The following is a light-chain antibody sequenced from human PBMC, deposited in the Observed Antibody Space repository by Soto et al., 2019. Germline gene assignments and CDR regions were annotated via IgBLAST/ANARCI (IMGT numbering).Light chain of an antibody. CDR1: SSDVGSYNR. CDR3: NSYTSSNTYV. Sequence: QSVLTQPPSVSGSPGQSVTISCTGTSSDVGSYNRVSWYQQPPGTAPKLMIYEFNNRPSGVPDRFSGSKSGNTASLTITGLQAEDEADYYCNSYTSSNTYVFGTGTKVTVL. CDR2: EFN. V-gene: IGLV2-18*02. J-gene: IGLJ1*01.